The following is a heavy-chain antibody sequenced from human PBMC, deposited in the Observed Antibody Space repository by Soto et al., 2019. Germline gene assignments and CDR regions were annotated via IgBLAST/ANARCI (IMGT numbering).Heavy chain of an antibody. D-gene: IGHD2-15*01. CDR1: GFSLSTSGVG. Sequence: QITLKESGPTLVKPTQTLTLTCTLSGFSLSTSGVGVGWIRQPPGKALEWLALIYWDEDKRYSPSLKSRLTIGKDTPTNEVVLTMTNMEPVDTGTYYCAHKGGRGAGMDVWGQGATVTVSS. CDR3: AHKGGRGAGMDV. V-gene: IGHV2-5*02. CDR2: IYWDEDK. J-gene: IGHJ6*02.